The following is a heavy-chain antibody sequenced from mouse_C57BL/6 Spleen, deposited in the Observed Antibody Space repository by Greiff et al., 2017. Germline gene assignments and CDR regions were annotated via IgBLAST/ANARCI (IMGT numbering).Heavy chain of an antibody. Sequence: VQLQQSGAELARPGASVKMSCKASGYTFTSYTMHWVKQRPGQGLEWIGYINPSSGYTKYNQKCNDKATLTADKSTSRAYMQLSRLTSEDSAVYYCAREGLITTVVATGYFDYWGQGTTLTVSS. CDR3: AREGLITTVVATGYFDY. V-gene: IGHV1-4*01. J-gene: IGHJ2*01. D-gene: IGHD1-1*01. CDR1: GYTFTSYT. CDR2: INPSSGYT.